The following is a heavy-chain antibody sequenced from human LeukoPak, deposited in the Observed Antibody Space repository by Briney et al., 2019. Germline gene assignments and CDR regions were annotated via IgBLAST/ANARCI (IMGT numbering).Heavy chain of an antibody. Sequence: GGSLRLSCAASGFTFSSYAMHWVRQAPGKGLEWVAVISFDGSNKYYADSVKGRFTISRDSSKNTLYLQMNSLRAEDTAVYYCARVAAPGVYFDYWGRGTLVTVSS. CDR1: GFTFSSYA. CDR3: ARVAAPGVYFDY. J-gene: IGHJ4*02. D-gene: IGHD2-15*01. V-gene: IGHV3-30-3*01. CDR2: ISFDGSNK.